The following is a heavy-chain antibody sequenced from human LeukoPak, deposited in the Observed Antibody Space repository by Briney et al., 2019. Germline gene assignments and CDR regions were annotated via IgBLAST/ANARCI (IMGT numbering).Heavy chain of an antibody. CDR2: IKSKTDDGTT. CDR1: GFTFSNSW. D-gene: IGHD1-26*01. J-gene: IGHJ4*02. V-gene: IGHV3-15*01. Sequence: GGSLRLSCAASGFTFSNSWMSWVRQAPGKGLEWVGRIKSKTDDGTTDYAAPVKGRFTISRDDSKNTLYLQMNSLKTEDTAVYYCTTDGVVGATSLDYWGQGTLVTVSS. CDR3: TTDGVVGATSLDY.